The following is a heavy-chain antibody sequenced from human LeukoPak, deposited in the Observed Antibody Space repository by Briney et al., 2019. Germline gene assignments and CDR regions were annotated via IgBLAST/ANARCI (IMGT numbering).Heavy chain of an antibody. V-gene: IGHV3-13*01. CDR2: IGTTGDT. CDR1: GFIFSSYD. Sequence: GGSLRLSCAASGFIFSSYDMRWVRQATGKGLERVSVIGTTGDTYYPGSVKGRFTVSRENAKNSLYLQMNSLRAGDTAVYYCARAFYGSGSYYNVDYYYYMDVWGKGTTVTVSS. J-gene: IGHJ6*03. D-gene: IGHD3-10*01. CDR3: ARAFYGSGSYYNVDYYYYMDV.